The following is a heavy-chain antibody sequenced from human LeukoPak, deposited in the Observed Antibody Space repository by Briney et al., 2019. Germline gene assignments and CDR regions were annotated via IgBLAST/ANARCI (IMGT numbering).Heavy chain of an antibody. D-gene: IGHD3-22*01. J-gene: IGHJ4*02. V-gene: IGHV1-69*05. CDR2: IIPIFGTA. CDR1: GGTFSSYA. CDR3: ARDFANYYDSSRLDY. Sequence: SVKVSCKASGGTFSSYAISWVRQAPGQGLEWMGRIIPIFGTANYAQKFQGRVTIITDESTSTAYMELSSLRSEDTAVYYCARDFANYYDSSRLDYWGQGTLVTVSS.